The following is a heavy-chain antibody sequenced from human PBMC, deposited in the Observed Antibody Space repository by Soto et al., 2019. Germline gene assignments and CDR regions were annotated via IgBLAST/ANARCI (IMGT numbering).Heavy chain of an antibody. CDR3: ANLDMITFGGIIGPNDEFDI. D-gene: IGHD3-16*01. Sequence: PSETLSLTCDVYGGSFSGYIWTWIRQTPGKVLQWIGQINHSGSTNYNPSLKSRVTISVDTSKNQFSLKLSSVTAADTAVYYCANLDMITFGGIIGPNDEFDIWGQGTMVTVSS. CDR1: GGSFSGYI. V-gene: IGHV4-34*01. CDR2: INHSGST. J-gene: IGHJ3*02.